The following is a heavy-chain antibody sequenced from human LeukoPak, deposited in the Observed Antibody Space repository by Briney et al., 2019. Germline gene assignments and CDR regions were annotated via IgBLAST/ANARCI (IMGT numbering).Heavy chain of an antibody. J-gene: IGHJ4*02. V-gene: IGHV4-61*02. D-gene: IGHD3-22*01. CDR3: VRAEVTMIVDH. CDR1: GVSISSGSYY. Sequence: SETLSLTCTVSGVSISSGSYYWSWIRQPAGKGLEWIGRIYTSGSTNYNPSLKSRVTISVDTSKNQFSLKLSSVTAADTAVYYCVRAEVTMIVDHWGQGTLVTVSS. CDR2: IYTSGST.